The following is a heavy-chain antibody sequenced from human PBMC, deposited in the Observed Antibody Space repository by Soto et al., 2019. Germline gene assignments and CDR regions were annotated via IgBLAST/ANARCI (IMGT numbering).Heavy chain of an antibody. J-gene: IGHJ6*02. CDR2: ISAYNGNT. D-gene: IGHD1-26*01. V-gene: IGHV1-18*01. Sequence: ASVKVSCKASGYTFTSYGISWVRQAPGQGLEWMGWISAYNGNTNYAQKLQGRVTMTTDTSTSTAYMELRSLRSDDTAVYYCARDPAPNSGSYYYYGMDVWGQGTTVTVSS. CDR3: ARDPAPNSGSYYYYGMDV. CDR1: GYTFTSYG.